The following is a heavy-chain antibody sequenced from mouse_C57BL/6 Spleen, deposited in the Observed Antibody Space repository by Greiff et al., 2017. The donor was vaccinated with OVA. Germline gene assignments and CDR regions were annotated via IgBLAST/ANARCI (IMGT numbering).Heavy chain of an antibody. CDR1: GYSITSGYY. J-gene: IGHJ3*01. CDR2: ISYDGSN. Sequence: EVQLQQSGPGLVKPSQSLSLTCSVTGYSITSGYYWNWIRQFPGNKLEWMGYISYDGSNNYNPSLKNRISITRDTSKNQFFLKLNSVTTEDTATYYCASNAGFAYWGQGTLVTVSA. CDR3: ASNAGFAY. V-gene: IGHV3-6*01.